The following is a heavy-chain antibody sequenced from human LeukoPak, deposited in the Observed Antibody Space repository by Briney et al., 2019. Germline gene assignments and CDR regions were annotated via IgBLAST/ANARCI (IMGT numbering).Heavy chain of an antibody. D-gene: IGHD1-26*01. V-gene: IGHV3-23*01. Sequence: GGSLRLSCAASGFTFGSNVMSWVRKAPGKGLEWVSTISGSSGITDYADSVKGRFTISRDNSKNTLYLQMNSLRAEDTAVYYGAKRFSVGSGSYGMDVWGRGTTVTVSS. CDR1: GFTFGSNV. CDR3: AKRFSVGSGSYGMDV. J-gene: IGHJ6*02. CDR2: ISGSSGIT.